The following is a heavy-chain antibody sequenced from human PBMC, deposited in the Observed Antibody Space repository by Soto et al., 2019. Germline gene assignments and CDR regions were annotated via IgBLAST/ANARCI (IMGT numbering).Heavy chain of an antibody. CDR2: ISSSSSYI. Sequence: GGSLRLSCAASGFTFSSYSMNWVRQAPGKGLEWVSSISSSSSYIYYADSVKGRFTISRDNAKNSLYLQMNSLRAEDTAVYYCARALRFLEWTQNYYYYMDVWGKGTTVTVSS. CDR3: ARALRFLEWTQNYYYYMDV. D-gene: IGHD3-3*01. J-gene: IGHJ6*03. V-gene: IGHV3-21*01. CDR1: GFTFSSYS.